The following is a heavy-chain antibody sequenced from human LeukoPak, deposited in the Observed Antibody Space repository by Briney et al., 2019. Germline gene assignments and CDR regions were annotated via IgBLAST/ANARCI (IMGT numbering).Heavy chain of an antibody. Sequence: SETLSLTCTVSGGSISSSSYYWGWIRQPPGKGLEWIGSIYYSGSTYYNPSLKSRVTISVDTSKNQFSLKLSSVTAADTAVYYCARAPSVLWFGESPGAFDYWGQGTLVTVSS. CDR3: ARAPSVLWFGESPGAFDY. J-gene: IGHJ4*02. CDR1: GGSISSSSYY. V-gene: IGHV4-39*01. CDR2: IYYSGST. D-gene: IGHD3-10*01.